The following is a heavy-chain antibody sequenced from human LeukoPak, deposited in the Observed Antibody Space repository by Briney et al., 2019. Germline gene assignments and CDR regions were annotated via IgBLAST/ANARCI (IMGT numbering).Heavy chain of an antibody. CDR3: AKADSNSWYDNWFDP. V-gene: IGHV3-23*01. J-gene: IGHJ5*02. Sequence: GGSLRLSCAASAFTFSSYAMSWVRQAPGKGLEWVSAISGSGGSTYYADSVKGRFTISRDNSRNTLYLQMNSLRAEDTAVYYCAKADSNSWYDNWFDPWGQGTLVTVSS. CDR2: ISGSGGST. D-gene: IGHD6-13*01. CDR1: AFTFSSYA.